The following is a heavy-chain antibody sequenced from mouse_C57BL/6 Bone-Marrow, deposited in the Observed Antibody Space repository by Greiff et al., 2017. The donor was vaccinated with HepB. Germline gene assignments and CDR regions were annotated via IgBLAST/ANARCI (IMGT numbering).Heavy chain of an antibody. D-gene: IGHD1-1*01. Sequence: EVQLQQSGPELVKPGASVKISCKASGYSFTGYYMNWVKQSPEKSLEWIGEINPSTGGTTYNQKFKAKATLTVDKSSSTAYMQLKSLTSEDSAVYYCARYVITTVVAGDYYAMDYWGQGTSVTVSS. J-gene: IGHJ4*01. CDR3: ARYVITTVVAGDYYAMDY. CDR1: GYSFTGYY. CDR2: INPSTGGT. V-gene: IGHV1-42*01.